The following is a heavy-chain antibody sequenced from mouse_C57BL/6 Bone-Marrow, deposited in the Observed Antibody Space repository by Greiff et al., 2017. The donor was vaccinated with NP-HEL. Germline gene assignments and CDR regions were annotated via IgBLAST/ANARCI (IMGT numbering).Heavy chain of an antibody. CDR2: IYPRSGNT. V-gene: IGHV1-81*01. D-gene: IGHD1-1*01. Sequence: QVQLKQSGAELARPGASVKLSCKASGYTFTSYGISWVKQRTGQGLEWIGEIYPRSGNTYYNEKFKGKATLTADKSSSTAYMELRSLTSEDSAVYFCARRYYGSSLWYFDVWGTGTTVTVSS. CDR1: GYTFTSYG. CDR3: ARRYYGSSLWYFDV. J-gene: IGHJ1*03.